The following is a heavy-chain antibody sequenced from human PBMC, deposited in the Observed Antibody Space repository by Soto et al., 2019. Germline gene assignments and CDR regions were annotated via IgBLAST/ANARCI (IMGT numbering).Heavy chain of an antibody. V-gene: IGHV3-23*01. CDR3: AKPGYYDASGYYYYLDS. J-gene: IGHJ4*02. CDR1: GFSFRTFD. Sequence: LRLSCAASGFSFRTFDMSWVRQAPDKGLEWISAISGNGGSTYFADSVKGRFTISRDNFKNILYLQMDSLRADDTAVYFCAKPGYYDASGYYYYLDSWGQGTQVTVSS. CDR2: ISGNGGST. D-gene: IGHD3-22*01.